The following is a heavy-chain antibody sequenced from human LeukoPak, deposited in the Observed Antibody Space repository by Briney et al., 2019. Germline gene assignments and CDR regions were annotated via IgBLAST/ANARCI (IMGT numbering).Heavy chain of an antibody. CDR1: GFTFSSYA. D-gene: IGHD3-22*01. CDR2: ISGSGGST. V-gene: IGHV3-23*01. J-gene: IGHJ4*02. Sequence: GGSLRLSCAASGFTFSSYAMSWVRQAPGKGLEWVSPISGSGGSTYYADSVKGRFTISRDNSKNTLYLQMNSLRAEDTAVYYCARYYYDSSGYYSNYFDYWGQGTLVTVSS. CDR3: ARYYYDSSGYYSNYFDY.